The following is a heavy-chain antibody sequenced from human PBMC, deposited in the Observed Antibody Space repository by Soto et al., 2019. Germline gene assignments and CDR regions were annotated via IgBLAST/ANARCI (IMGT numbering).Heavy chain of an antibody. CDR3: AKDRVTYYYDSSGYYPDAFDI. CDR1: GFTFSSFV. CDR2: IGGGGDIT. D-gene: IGHD3-22*01. Sequence: GGSLRLSCAASGFTFSSFVRSWVRQAPWDGLEWISAIGGGGDITYYADSVKGRFTISRDNSKNTLYLQMNSLRAEDTAVYYCAKDRVTYYYDSSGYYPDAFDIWGQGTMVTVSS. V-gene: IGHV3-23*01. J-gene: IGHJ3*02.